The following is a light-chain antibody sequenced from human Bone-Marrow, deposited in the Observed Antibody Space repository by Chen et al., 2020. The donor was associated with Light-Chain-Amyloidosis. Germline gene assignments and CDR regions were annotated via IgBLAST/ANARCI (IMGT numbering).Light chain of an antibody. V-gene: IGLV3-25*03. J-gene: IGLJ3*02. Sequence: SYELTQPPSVSVSPGQTARITCSGDDLPTKYAYWYQQKPGQAPVLVIHRDTERPSGISERFSFTSSVRTATVNISGVQAGDEADYHCQSADSSDTYEVMFGGGTKLTVL. CDR1: DLPTKY. CDR2: RDT. CDR3: QSADSSDTYEVM.